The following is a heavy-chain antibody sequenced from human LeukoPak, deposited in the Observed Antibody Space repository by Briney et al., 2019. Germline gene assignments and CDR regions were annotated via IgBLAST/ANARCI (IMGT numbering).Heavy chain of an antibody. CDR1: GFTFSDYY. CDR2: ISSSSSYI. J-gene: IGHJ4*02. V-gene: IGHV3-11*06. Sequence: GGSLRLSCAASGFTFSDYYMSWIRQAPGKGLEWVSSISSSSSYIYYADSVKGRFTISRDNAKNSLYLQMNSLRAEDTAVYYCASSITMVRADYWGQGTLVTVSS. D-gene: IGHD3-10*01. CDR3: ASSITMVRADY.